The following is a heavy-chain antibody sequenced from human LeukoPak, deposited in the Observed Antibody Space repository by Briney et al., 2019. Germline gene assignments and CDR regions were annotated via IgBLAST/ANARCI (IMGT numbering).Heavy chain of an antibody. CDR2: IRYDGSNK. CDR3: AKDRAWNTYYFDY. D-gene: IGHD1/OR15-1a*01. V-gene: IGHV3-30*02. Sequence: GGSLRLSCAASGFTFSSYGMHWVRQAPGKGLEWVAFIRYDGSNKYYADSVKGRFTISRDNSKNTLYLQMNSLRAEDTAVYYCAKDRAWNTYYFDYWGQGTLVTVSS. CDR1: GFTFSSYG. J-gene: IGHJ4*02.